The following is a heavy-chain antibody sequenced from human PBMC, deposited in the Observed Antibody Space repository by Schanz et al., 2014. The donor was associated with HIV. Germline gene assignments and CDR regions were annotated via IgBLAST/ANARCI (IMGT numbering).Heavy chain of an antibody. CDR1: GYTFIDFY. Sequence: QVQLVQSGPEVRKPGASVKVSCKASGYTFIDFYIHWVRQAPGQGPEWMGYIKPNSGDTFYAQKFRGRVPMTREPSMSSASVEVSRPRTDGPAVFFRTINRYQLLPFDFRGQGTLVRVSS. V-gene: IGHV1-2*02. J-gene: IGHJ4*02. CDR2: IKPNSGDT. D-gene: IGHD2-2*01. CDR3: TINRYQLLPFDF.